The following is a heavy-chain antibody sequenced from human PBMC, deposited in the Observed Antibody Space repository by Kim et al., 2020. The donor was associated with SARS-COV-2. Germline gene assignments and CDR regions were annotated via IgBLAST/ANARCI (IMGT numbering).Heavy chain of an antibody. Sequence: SQTLSLTCAISGDSVSSNSASWTWIRQSPSRGLEWLGRTYYRSKWSYAYAVSVKGRITINPDTSKNQFSLQLNSVTPEDTAVYYCVRVSRGSSDFNYWGQGTPVTVSS. CDR2: TYYRSKWSY. J-gene: IGHJ4*02. D-gene: IGHD6-6*01. V-gene: IGHV6-1*01. CDR3: VRVSRGSSDFNY. CDR1: GDSVSSNSAS.